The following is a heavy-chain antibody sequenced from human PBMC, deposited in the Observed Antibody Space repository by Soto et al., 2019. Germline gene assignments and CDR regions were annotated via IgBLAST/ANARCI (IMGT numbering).Heavy chain of an antibody. Sequence: AETLSLTCAVSGGSISGIDWWYWVRQPPGKGLEWIGEIYHSGSTHYNPSLKSRVTMSVDNSKNQFSLNLNSVTAADTAVYYCARFGGGINVWGQGTTVTVSS. V-gene: IGHV4-4*02. J-gene: IGHJ6*02. CDR1: GGSISGIDW. D-gene: IGHD3-10*01. CDR3: ARFGGGINV. CDR2: IYHSGST.